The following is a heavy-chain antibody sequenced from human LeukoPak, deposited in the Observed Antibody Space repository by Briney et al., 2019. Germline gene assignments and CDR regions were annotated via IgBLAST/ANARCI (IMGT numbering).Heavy chain of an antibody. CDR1: GFTFDTYG. V-gene: IGHV3-33*06. D-gene: IGHD2-8*02. J-gene: IGHJ4*02. CDR3: AKDPKSCTGGGCYPKSYFDS. Sequence: PGGSLSLSCVASGFTFDTYGMHWVRQAPGKGLEWVALIWYDGSIKYHADSVKGRFTISRDNSKNTLYLQMNSLRAEDTAVYYCAKDPKSCTGGGCYPKSYFDSWGQGSLVTVSS. CDR2: IWYDGSIK.